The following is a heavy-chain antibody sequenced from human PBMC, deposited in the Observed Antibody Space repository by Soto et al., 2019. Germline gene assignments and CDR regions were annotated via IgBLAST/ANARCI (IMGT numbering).Heavy chain of an antibody. CDR1: GFSLSDNGVG. D-gene: IGHD2-8*01. CDR2: IYWDDAK. CDR3: AHRLTLYAFDI. J-gene: IGHJ3*02. V-gene: IGHV2-5*02. Sequence: QITLKQSGPTLAKRTQTLTLTCTFSGFSLSDNGVGVGWIRQPPGKALEWLALIYWDDAKIYSPSPKTRLTITKDTAKTQVLLTMTNMDPVDTATYYCAHRLTLYAFDIWGQGTMVTVSS.